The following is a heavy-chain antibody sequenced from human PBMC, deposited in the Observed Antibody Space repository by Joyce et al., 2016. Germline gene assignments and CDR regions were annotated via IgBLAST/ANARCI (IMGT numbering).Heavy chain of an antibody. J-gene: IGHJ5*02. Sequence: VESGGDLIYPGGSLTLSCAASGFSVSSNYMSWVRQAPGKGLEWVSAISGGDGTSYADSVEGRFTIFRDNSENKLYLQMTSLRAEDTAVYYCTRSIGAFDPWGQGTLVTVSS. CDR3: TRSIGAFDP. V-gene: IGHV3-53*01. CDR1: GFSVSSNY. D-gene: IGHD6-6*01. CDR2: ISGGDGT.